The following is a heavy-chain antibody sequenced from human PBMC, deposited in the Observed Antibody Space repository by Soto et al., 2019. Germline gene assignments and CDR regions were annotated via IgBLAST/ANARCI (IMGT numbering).Heavy chain of an antibody. D-gene: IGHD4-17*01. Sequence: QLQLQESGPGLVKPSETLSLTCIVSGGSISSSNYYWGWIRQPPGKGLEWIGSIYYSGTTYYNPSLKSRVAISVDTSKHQFSLKLSSVTAADTAVYYCASRSGAWPYFLDSWFQGTLVTACS. J-gene: IGHJ4*02. CDR2: IYYSGTT. CDR3: ASRSGAWPYFLDS. V-gene: IGHV4-39*01. CDR1: GGSISSSNYY.